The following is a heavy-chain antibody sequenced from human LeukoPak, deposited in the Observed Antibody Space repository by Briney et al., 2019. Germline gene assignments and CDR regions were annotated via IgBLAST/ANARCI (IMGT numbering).Heavy chain of an antibody. D-gene: IGHD4-17*01. CDR1: GFTFTSSA. J-gene: IGHJ6*02. CDR2: IVVGSGNT. CDR3: AADNGDYARPWYYYYGMDV. Sequence: SVKVSCKASGFTFTSSAMQWVRQARGQRLEWIGWIVVGSGNTNYAQKFQERVTITRDMSTSTAYMELSSLRSEDTAVYYCAADNGDYARPWYYYYGMDVWGQGTTVTVSS. V-gene: IGHV1-58*02.